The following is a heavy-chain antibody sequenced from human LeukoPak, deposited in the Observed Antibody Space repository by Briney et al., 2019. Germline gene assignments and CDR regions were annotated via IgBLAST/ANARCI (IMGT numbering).Heavy chain of an antibody. CDR1: GFNFGDYA. J-gene: IGHJ4*02. CDR2: IRSKIYGGTP. V-gene: IGHV3-49*04. CDR3: TRDQTPYY. Sequence: GGSLRLSCTTSGFNFGDYAMTRVRQAPGKGLEWVGFIRSKIYGGTPEYAASVKGRFTISRDDSKGVAYLQMNSLKTEDTAVYYCTRDQTPYYWGQGTLVTVAS.